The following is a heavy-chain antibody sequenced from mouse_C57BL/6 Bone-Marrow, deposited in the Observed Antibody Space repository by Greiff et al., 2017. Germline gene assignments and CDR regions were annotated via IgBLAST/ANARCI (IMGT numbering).Heavy chain of an antibody. Sequence: VQLQQSGAELVRPGASVKLSCTASGFNIKDDYMHWVKQRPEQGLEWIGWIDPENGDTEYASKFQGKATITADTSSNTAYLQLSSLTSEDTAVYYCTHDGYYGDYWGQGTTPTVSS. D-gene: IGHD2-3*01. CDR3: THDGYYGDY. J-gene: IGHJ2*01. CDR2: IDPENGDT. V-gene: IGHV14-4*01. CDR1: GFNIKDDY.